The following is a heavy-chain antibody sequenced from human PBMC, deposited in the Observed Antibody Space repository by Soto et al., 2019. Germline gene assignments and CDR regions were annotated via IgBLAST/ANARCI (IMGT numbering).Heavy chain of an antibody. D-gene: IGHD3-16*01. CDR2: ISSSSSYI. CDR3: ASSTFYDYIWGSYFPYYFDA. Sequence: LRLSCAASGFTFSSYSMNWVRQAPGKGLGWVSSISSSSSYIYYADSVKGRFTISRDNAKNSLYLQMNSLRAEDTAVYYCASSTFYDYIWGSYFPYYFDAWGQETLVTVSA. CDR1: GFTFSSYS. V-gene: IGHV3-21*01. J-gene: IGHJ4*02.